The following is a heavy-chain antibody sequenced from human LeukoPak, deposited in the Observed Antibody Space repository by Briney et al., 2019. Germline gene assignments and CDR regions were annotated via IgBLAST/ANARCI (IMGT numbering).Heavy chain of an antibody. CDR3: AKAVDVWGSYRPYYFDY. CDR1: GFTFSSYA. CDR2: ISGSGGST. D-gene: IGHD3-16*02. Sequence: PGGSLRLSCAASGFTFSSYAMSWVRQAPGKGLEWVSAISGSGGSTYYADSVKGRFTISKDNSENTLYPQMNSLRAEDTAVYYCAKAVDVWGSYRPYYFDYWGQGTLVTVSS. V-gene: IGHV3-23*01. J-gene: IGHJ4*02.